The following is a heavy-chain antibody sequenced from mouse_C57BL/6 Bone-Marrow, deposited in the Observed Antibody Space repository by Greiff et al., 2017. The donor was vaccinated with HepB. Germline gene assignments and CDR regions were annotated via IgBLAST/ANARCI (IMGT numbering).Heavy chain of an antibody. CDR3: TYSTLFAY. CDR1: GFNIKDYY. J-gene: IGHJ3*01. Sequence: EVQLQQSGAELVRPGASVKLSCTASGFNIKDYYMHWVKQRPEQGLEWIGWIDPENGDTEYASKFQGKATITADTSSNTAYLQLSSLTSEDTAVYYCTYSTLFAYWGQGALVTVSA. D-gene: IGHD2-5*01. CDR2: IDPENGDT. V-gene: IGHV14-4*01.